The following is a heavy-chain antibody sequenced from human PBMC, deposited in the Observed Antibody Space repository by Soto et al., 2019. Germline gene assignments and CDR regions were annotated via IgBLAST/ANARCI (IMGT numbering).Heavy chain of an antibody. J-gene: IGHJ6*02. D-gene: IGHD2-2*01. CDR1: GYTLPEFF. CDR2: FDPEDGET. CDR3: ATTGSNCSSTSCYPPPRLSGVDV. V-gene: IGHV1-24*01. Sequence: GSVKGSCKVSGYTLPEFFIHLVGQAPGKGLEGVGGFDPEDGETIYAQKFQGRVTMTEDTSTDTAYMELSSLRSEDTAVYYCATTGSNCSSTSCYPPPRLSGVDVWGQGTTVTVSS.